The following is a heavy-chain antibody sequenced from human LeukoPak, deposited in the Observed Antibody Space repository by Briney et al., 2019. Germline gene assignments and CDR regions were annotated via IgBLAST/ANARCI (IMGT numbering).Heavy chain of an antibody. CDR3: ARHGPLRYFVTNDYGMDV. V-gene: IGHV5-10-1*01. D-gene: IGHD3-9*01. CDR2: IDPRDSYT. Sequence: GESLKISCKGSGYSFTSYWISWVRQMPGKGLEWMGRIDPRDSYTNYSPSFQGHVTSSADKSISTAYLQWSRLKASDTAMYYCARHGPLRYFVTNDYGMDVWGKGTTVTVSS. CDR1: GYSFTSYW. J-gene: IGHJ6*04.